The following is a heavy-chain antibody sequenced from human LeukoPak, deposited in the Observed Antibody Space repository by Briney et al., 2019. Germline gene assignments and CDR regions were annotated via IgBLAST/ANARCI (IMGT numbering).Heavy chain of an antibody. Sequence: GGSLRLSCAASGFTFSSYEMNWVRQAPGKGLEWGSYISSSGSTIYYADSVKGRYTISRDNAKNSLYLQMNSLRAEDTAVHYCARAPRGLDAFDIWGQGTMVTVSS. CDR2: ISSSGSTI. CDR3: ARAPRGLDAFDI. V-gene: IGHV3-48*03. CDR1: GFTFSSYE. J-gene: IGHJ3*02.